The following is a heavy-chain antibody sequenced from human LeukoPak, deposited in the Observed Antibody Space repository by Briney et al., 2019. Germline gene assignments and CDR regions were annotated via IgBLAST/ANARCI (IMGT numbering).Heavy chain of an antibody. CDR3: VTRGWADYYYYMDV. D-gene: IGHD6-19*01. Sequence: GGSLRLSCAASGFTFSAHGMKWVRQSRGRGVEWVSGIGGSGGFITYYADSVKGRFTVSRDNAKNSLYLQMNSLRAEDTAVYYCVTRGWADYYYYMDVWGKGTTVTVSS. J-gene: IGHJ6*03. V-gene: IGHV3-23*01. CDR1: GFTFSAHG. CDR2: IGGSGGFIT.